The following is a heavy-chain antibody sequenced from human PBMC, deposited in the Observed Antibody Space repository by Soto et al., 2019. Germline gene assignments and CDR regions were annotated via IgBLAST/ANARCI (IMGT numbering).Heavy chain of an antibody. J-gene: IGHJ6*02. Sequence: GGSLRLSCAASGFTFSSYDMHWVRQATGKCLEWVSAIGTAGDTYYPGSVKGRFTISRENAKNSLYLQMNSLRVGDTAVYYCARSERGYSYGYGMGVWGQGTTVTVSS. CDR3: ARSERGYSYGYGMGV. CDR2: IGTAGDT. D-gene: IGHD5-18*01. V-gene: IGHV3-13*01. CDR1: GFTFSSYD.